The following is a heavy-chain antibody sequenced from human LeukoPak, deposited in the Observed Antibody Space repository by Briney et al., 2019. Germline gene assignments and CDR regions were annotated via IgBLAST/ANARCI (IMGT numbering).Heavy chain of an antibody. CDR3: ARETEFYGSGSYYIGY. Sequence: GGSLRLSCAASGFTVSSNYMSWVRQAPGKGLEWVSVIYSGGSTYYADSVKGRFTISRDDAKNTLYLQMNSLRAEDTAVYYCARETEFYGSGSYYIGYWGQGTLVTVSS. CDR1: GFTVSSNY. D-gene: IGHD3-10*01. CDR2: IYSGGST. V-gene: IGHV3-53*01. J-gene: IGHJ4*02.